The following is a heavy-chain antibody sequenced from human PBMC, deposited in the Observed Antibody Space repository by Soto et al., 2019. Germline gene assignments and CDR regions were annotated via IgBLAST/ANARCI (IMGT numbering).Heavy chain of an antibody. D-gene: IGHD2-8*02. J-gene: IGHJ3*02. V-gene: IGHV2-5*02. CDR2: IYWDDDK. CDR1: GFSLSTSGVG. CDR3: AHYFYILVDDAFDI. Sequence: QITLKESGPPLVKPTQTLTLTCTFSGFSLSTSGVGVGWIRQPPGKALEWLALIYWDDDKRYSPSLKSRLTITKDTSKNQVVLTMTNMDPVDTPTYYCAHYFYILVDDAFDIWGQGTMVTVSS.